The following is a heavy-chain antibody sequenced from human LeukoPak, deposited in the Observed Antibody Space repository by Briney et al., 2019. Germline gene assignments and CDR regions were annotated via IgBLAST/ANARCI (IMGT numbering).Heavy chain of an antibody. V-gene: IGHV1-8*01. D-gene: IGHD2-21*02. CDR3: ARGYVVVTAILDYYYGMDV. Sequence: GASVKVSCKASGYTFTSYDINWVRQATGQGLEWMGWMNPNSGNTGYARKFQGRVTMTRNTSISTAYMELSSLRSEDTAVYYCARGYVVVTAILDYYYGMDVWGQGTTVTVSS. CDR2: MNPNSGNT. CDR1: GYTFTSYD. J-gene: IGHJ6*02.